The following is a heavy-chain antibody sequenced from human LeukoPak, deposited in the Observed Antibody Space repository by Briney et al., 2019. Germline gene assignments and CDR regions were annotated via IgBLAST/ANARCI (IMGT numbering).Heavy chain of an antibody. D-gene: IGHD3-10*01. Sequence: GGSLRLSCAASGFTVSSNYMSWVRQAPGKGLEWVSVIYSGSSTYYAVSVKGRFTISRDNSKNTVYLQINSLRAEDTAVYYCAKVDYNSGSFFDYWGQGTLVTVSS. CDR2: IYSGSST. CDR3: AKVDYNSGSFFDY. V-gene: IGHV3-53*01. CDR1: GFTVSSNY. J-gene: IGHJ4*02.